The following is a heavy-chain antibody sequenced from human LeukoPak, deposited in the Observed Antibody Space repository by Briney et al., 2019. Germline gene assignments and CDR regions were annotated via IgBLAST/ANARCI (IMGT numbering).Heavy chain of an antibody. J-gene: IGHJ3*01. D-gene: IGHD3-22*01. CDR3: GRTPLVVVTKGAFDL. V-gene: IGHV4-61*01. CDR1: GGSVSSGSYY. Sequence: SQTLSLTCTVSGGSVSSGSYYWSWIRQPPGKGLEWIGYIHYTGTTNYNPSLKSRLTISVDTSKNQFSLKLSSVTAADTAVYYCGRTPLVVVTKGAFDLWGQGTMVTVSS. CDR2: IHYTGTT.